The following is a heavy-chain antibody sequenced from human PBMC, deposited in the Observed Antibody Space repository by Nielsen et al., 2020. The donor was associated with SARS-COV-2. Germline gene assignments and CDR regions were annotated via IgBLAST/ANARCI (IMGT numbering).Heavy chain of an antibody. CDR3: AKGWSSSCYSGECFDY. V-gene: IGHV3-9*01. CDR1: GFTFDDYA. D-gene: IGHD6-13*01. CDR2: ISWNSGSI. J-gene: IGHJ4*02. Sequence: SLKISCAASGFTFDDYAMHRVRQAPGKGLERVSGISWNSGSIGYADSVKGRFTISRDNAKNSLYLQMNSLRAEDTALYYCAKGWSSSCYSGECFDYWGQGTLVTVSS.